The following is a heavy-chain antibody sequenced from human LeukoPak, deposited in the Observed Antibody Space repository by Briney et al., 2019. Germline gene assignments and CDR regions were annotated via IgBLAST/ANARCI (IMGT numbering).Heavy chain of an antibody. Sequence: GGSLRLSCAASGFTFSSYWMSWVRQAPGKGLEWVSLIYSGGTTYYADSVKGRFTISRDNSKNTLYLQMNSLRAEDTAVYYCARRAGGYSHPYDYWGQGILVTVSS. CDR3: ARRAGGYSHPYDY. V-gene: IGHV3-53*01. CDR2: IYSGGTT. CDR1: GFTFSSYW. D-gene: IGHD4-23*01. J-gene: IGHJ4*02.